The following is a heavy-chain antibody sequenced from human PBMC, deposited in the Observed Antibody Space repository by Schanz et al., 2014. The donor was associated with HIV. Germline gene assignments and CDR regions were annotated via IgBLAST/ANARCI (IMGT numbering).Heavy chain of an antibody. CDR2: IWYDGRNK. CDR3: ARDPAYYYGMDA. V-gene: IGHV3-33*01. CDR1: GFTFSNDG. Sequence: VQLVESGGGLIQPGGSLRLSCVASGFTFSNDGMHWVRQAPGKGLEWVAVIWYDGRNKYYADSVKGRFTISRDNSKNTLYLQMNSLRAEDTAVYYCARDPAYYYGMDAWGQGTTVTVSS. J-gene: IGHJ6*02.